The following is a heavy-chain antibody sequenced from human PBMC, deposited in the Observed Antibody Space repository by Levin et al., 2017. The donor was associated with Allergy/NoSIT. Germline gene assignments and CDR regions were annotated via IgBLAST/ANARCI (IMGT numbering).Heavy chain of an antibody. CDR3: ARGHGSGSYYKPLDAFDI. CDR1: GGSFSGYY. Sequence: ASETLSLTCAVYGGSFSGYYWSWIRQPPGKGLEWIGEINHSGSTNYNPSLKSRVTISVDTSKNQFSLKLSSVTAADTAVYYCARGHGSGSYYKPLDAFDIWGQGTMVTVSS. V-gene: IGHV4-34*01. J-gene: IGHJ3*02. D-gene: IGHD3-10*01. CDR2: INHSGST.